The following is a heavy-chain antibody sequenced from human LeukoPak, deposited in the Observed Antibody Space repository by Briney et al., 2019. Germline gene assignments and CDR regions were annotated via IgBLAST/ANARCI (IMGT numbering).Heavy chain of an antibody. J-gene: IGHJ2*01. CDR3: ARVSAAGTGFLDL. V-gene: IGHV3-43*01. CDR2: IT. Sequence: PGGSLRLSCVASGFTFDDFTMHWVRQRPGKGLEWVSLITDSVKGRFTISRDNTKNSLFLQMNSLRVEDTALYYCARVSAAGTGFLDLWGRGTLVLVSA. D-gene: IGHD6-13*01. CDR1: GFTFDDFT.